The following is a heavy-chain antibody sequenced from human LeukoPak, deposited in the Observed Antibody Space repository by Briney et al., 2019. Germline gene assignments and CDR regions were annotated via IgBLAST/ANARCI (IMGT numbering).Heavy chain of an antibody. D-gene: IGHD2-2*01. V-gene: IGHV1-3*01. Sequence: ASVKVSCKASGYTFTSYAMHWVRQAPGKRLEWMGWINAGNGNTKYSQKFQGRVTITRDTSASTAYLELSSLRSEDTAVYYCARGVSALSDWFDPWGQGTLVTVSS. CDR2: INAGNGNT. CDR3: ARGVSALSDWFDP. J-gene: IGHJ5*02. CDR1: GYTFTSYA.